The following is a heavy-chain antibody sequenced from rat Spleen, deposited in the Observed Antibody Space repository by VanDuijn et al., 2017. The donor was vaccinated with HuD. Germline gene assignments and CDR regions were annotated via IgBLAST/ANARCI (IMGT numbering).Heavy chain of an antibody. D-gene: IGHD1-9*01. V-gene: IGHV5-7*01. CDR3: ARRHYGYTDYFDY. CDR2: ISYDGRRN. Sequence: EVQLVESGGGLVQPGRSMKLSCAASGFTFSDYYMAWVRQAPTKGLEWVATISYDGRRNYYRDSVKGRFTISRDNAKSTLYLQMDSLRSEDTATYYCARRHYGYTDYFDYWGQGVMVTVSS. CDR1: GFTFSDYY. J-gene: IGHJ2*01.